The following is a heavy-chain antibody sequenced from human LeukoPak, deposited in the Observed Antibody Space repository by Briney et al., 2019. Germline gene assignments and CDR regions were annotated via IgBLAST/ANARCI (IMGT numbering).Heavy chain of an antibody. J-gene: IGHJ4*02. CDR3: ARGGGGTGYFDY. D-gene: IGHD3-16*01. CDR2: IYYSGST. Sequence: PSETLSLTCTVSGGSISSYYWNWIPQPPGKGLEWIGYIYYSGSTNYNPSLKSRVTISVDTSKNQFSLKLSSVTAADTAVYYCARGGGGTGYFDYWGQGTLVTVSS. V-gene: IGHV4-59*01. CDR1: GGSISSYY.